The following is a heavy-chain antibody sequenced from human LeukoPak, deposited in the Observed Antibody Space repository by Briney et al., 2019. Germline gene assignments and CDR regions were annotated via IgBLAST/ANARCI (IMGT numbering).Heavy chain of an antibody. CDR3: ARHTLYGSGSYYVYYFDY. CDR1: GYTFTSYG. Sequence: GASVKVSCKASGYTFTSYGISWVRQATGQGLEWMGWMNPNSGNTGYAQKFQGRVTMTRNTSISTAYMELRSLRSDDTAVYYCARHTLYGSGSYYVYYFDYWGQGTLVTVSS. J-gene: IGHJ4*02. CDR2: MNPNSGNT. V-gene: IGHV1-8*02. D-gene: IGHD3-10*01.